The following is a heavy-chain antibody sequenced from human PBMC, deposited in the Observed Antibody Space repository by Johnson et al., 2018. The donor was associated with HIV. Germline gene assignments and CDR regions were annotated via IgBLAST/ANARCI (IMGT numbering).Heavy chain of an antibody. V-gene: IGHV3-20*04. CDR1: GFTFGDYG. CDR2: INWSSGSI. CDR3: EKDTAEEYAVDCYDSSGYYRWDAFDI. J-gene: IGHJ3*02. D-gene: IGHD3-22*01. Sequence: VQLVESGGGVVRPGGSLRLSCAASGFTFGDYGMSWVRQAPGTGLEWVSAINWSSGSICYADSVKGRFTISRDNSKNSLYLQMNRLRAEDTAWYYCEKDTAEEYAVDCYDSSGYYRWDAFDIWGQGTMVTVSS.